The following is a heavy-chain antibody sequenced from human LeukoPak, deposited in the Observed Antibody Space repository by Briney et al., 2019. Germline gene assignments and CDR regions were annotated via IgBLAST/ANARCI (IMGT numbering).Heavy chain of an antibody. J-gene: IGHJ4*02. CDR3: ARALGDCTITSCYAAY. CDR2: IYPGDSDT. V-gene: IGHV5-51*01. Sequence: GESLKISCKGSGYSFTTYWIGWVRQMPGKGLDWMGIIYPGDSDTRYSPSFQGQVTISVDKSIRTAYLQWSSLRASDTATYYCARALGDCTITSCYAAYWGQGTVVTVSS. D-gene: IGHD2-8*01. CDR1: GYSFTTYW.